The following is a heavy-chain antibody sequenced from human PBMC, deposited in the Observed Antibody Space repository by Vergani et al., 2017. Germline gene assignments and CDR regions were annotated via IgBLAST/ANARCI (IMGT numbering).Heavy chain of an antibody. CDR2: IIPIFGIA. CDR3: ARYYYDSSGPLSDAFDI. D-gene: IGHD3-22*01. J-gene: IGHJ3*02. V-gene: IGHV1-69*17. CDR1: GGTFSSYA. Sequence: QVQLVQSGAEVKKPGSSVKVSCKASGGTFSSYAISWVRQAPGQGLEWMGGIIPIFGIANYAQKFQGRVTITADKSTSTAYMELSSLRSEDTAVYYCARYYYDSSGPLSDAFDIWGQGTMVTVSS.